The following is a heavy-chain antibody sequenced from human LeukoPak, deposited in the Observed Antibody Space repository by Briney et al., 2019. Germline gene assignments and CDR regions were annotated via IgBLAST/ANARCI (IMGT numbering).Heavy chain of an antibody. D-gene: IGHD4-23*01. CDR3: ARDDFYGGTGY. V-gene: IGHV4-4*08. J-gene: IGHJ4*02. CDR2: VYTSGST. CDR1: GGSISSYY. Sequence: SETLSLTCTVSGGSISSYYWSWIRKPPGKGLEWIGRVYTSGSTNYNPSLKSRVTISVDTSKNQFSLKLSSVTAADTAVYYCARDDFYGGTGYWGQGTLVTVSS.